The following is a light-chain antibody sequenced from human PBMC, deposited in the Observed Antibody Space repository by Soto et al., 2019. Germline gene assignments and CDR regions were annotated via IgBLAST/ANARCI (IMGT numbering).Light chain of an antibody. V-gene: IGKV3-20*01. CDR3: HQYGSSQT. J-gene: IGKJ1*01. CDR2: GAS. Sequence: EIVLTQSPGTLSLSPGERATFSCRASQSVSSSYIAWYQQKRGQAPRRLIYGASIRATGIPDRFSGSGSGTDFTLTISRLDPEDFAVYYCHQYGSSQTFGQGTKVDI. CDR1: QSVSSSY.